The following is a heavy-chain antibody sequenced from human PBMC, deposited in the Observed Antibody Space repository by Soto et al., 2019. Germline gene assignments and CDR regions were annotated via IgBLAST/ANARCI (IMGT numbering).Heavy chain of an antibody. CDR2: IYYSGST. CDR1: GGSISSYY. CDR3: ARDGRVRGVTRGFDP. J-gene: IGHJ5*02. D-gene: IGHD3-10*01. Sequence: PSETLSLTCTVSGGSISSYYWSWIRQPPGKGLEWIGYIYYSGSTNYNPSLKSRVTISVDTSKNQFSLKLSSVTAADTAVYYCARDGRVRGVTRGFDPWGQGTLVTVSS. V-gene: IGHV4-59*01.